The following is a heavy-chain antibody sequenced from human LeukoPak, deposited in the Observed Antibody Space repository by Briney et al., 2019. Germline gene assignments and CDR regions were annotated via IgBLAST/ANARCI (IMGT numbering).Heavy chain of an antibody. CDR2: IYYTGSSDSGTT. CDR1: GGSINSYF. D-gene: IGHD6-19*01. J-gene: IGHJ4*02. Sequence: SETLPLTCTVSGGSINSYFWSWIRQPPGKGLECIGSIYYTGSSDSGTTSYNPSLKSRVTISVDTSKNQFSLKLNSVTAADTAVYYCAGAYSSGLFDNWGQGTLVTVSS. V-gene: IGHV4-59*08. CDR3: AGAYSSGLFDN.